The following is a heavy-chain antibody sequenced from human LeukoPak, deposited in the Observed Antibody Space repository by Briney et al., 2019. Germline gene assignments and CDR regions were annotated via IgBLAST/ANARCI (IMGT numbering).Heavy chain of an antibody. D-gene: IGHD5-18*01. J-gene: IGHJ1*01. CDR2: MNPNSGNT. CDR3: ARAAKRARNSAEYFQH. CDR1: GYTFTSYD. V-gene: IGHV1-8*01. Sequence: ASVKVSCKASGYTFTSYDINWVRQATGQGLEWMGWMNPNSGNTGYAQKFQGRVTMTRNTSISTAYMELSSLRSEDTAVYYCARAAKRARNSAEYFQHWGQGTLVTVSS.